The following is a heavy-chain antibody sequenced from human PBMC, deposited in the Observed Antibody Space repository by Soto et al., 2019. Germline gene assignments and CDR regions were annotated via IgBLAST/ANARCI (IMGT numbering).Heavy chain of an antibody. V-gene: IGHV4-30-2*01. CDR2: IYHSGST. CDR1: GGSISSGGYS. J-gene: IGHJ3*02. D-gene: IGHD3-16*02. Sequence: SETLSLTCAVSGGSISSGGYSWSWIRQPPGKGLEWIGYIYHSGSTYYNPSLKSRVTISVDRSKNQFSLKLSSVTAADTDVYYCARGAPGEYDYVWGSYRQGGALDIWGQGTMVT. CDR3: ARGAPGEYDYVWGSYRQGGALDI.